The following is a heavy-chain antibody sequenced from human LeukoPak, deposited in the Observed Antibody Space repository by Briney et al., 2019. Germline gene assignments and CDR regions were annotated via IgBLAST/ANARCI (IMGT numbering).Heavy chain of an antibody. CDR3: AKDMGENPPAYYYYMDV. D-gene: IGHD1-26*01. V-gene: IGHV3-43D*04. CDR2: ISWDGGST. Sequence: GGSLRLSCAASGFTFDDYAMHWVRQAPGKGLEWVSLISWDGGSTYYADSVKGRFTISRDNSKNSLYLQMNSLRAEGTALYYCAKDMGENPPAYYYYMDVWGKGTTVTVSS. CDR1: GFTFDDYA. J-gene: IGHJ6*03.